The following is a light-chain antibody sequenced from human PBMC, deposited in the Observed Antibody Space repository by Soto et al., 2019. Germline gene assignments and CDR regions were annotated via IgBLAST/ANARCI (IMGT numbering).Light chain of an antibody. CDR1: QSISNY. CDR2: ATS. J-gene: IGKJ1*01. V-gene: IGKV1-39*01. CDR3: HQTYSPLAWT. Sequence: DIQMTQSPSSLSDYVGDRVTITCRAGQSISNYLNWYQQKPGKAPKLLIYATSSLQSGVPSRFSGSGSGTDFTLTISSLQPEDFATYYCHQTYSPLAWTFGQGTKVDIK.